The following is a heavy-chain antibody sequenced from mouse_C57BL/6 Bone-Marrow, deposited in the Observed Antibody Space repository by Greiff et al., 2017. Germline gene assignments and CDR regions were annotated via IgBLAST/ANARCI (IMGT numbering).Heavy chain of an antibody. Sequence: VQLQQSGPELVKPGASVKISCKASGYSFTSYYIHWVKQRPGQGLEWIGWIYPGSGNTKYNEKFKGKATLTADTSSSTAYMQLSSLTSEDSAVYYCARDPYYGPAWFAYWGQGTLVTVSA. D-gene: IGHD1-1*01. V-gene: IGHV1-66*01. CDR2: IYPGSGNT. J-gene: IGHJ3*01. CDR1: GYSFTSYY. CDR3: ARDPYYGPAWFAY.